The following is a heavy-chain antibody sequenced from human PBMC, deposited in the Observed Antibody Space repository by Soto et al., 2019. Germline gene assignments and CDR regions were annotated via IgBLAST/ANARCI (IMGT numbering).Heavy chain of an antibody. Sequence: PGGSLRLSCAASGFTFSSYAMSWVRQAPGKGLEWVSAISGSGGSTYYADSVKGRFTISRDNSKNTLYLQMNSLRAEDTAVYYCAKEGLITTDYYYYMDVWGKGTTVTVSS. CDR1: GFTFSSYA. V-gene: IGHV3-23*01. D-gene: IGHD3-22*01. J-gene: IGHJ6*03. CDR2: ISGSGGST. CDR3: AKEGLITTDYYYYMDV.